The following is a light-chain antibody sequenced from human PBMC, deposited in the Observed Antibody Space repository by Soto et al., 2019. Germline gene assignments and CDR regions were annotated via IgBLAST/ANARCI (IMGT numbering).Light chain of an antibody. CDR2: DVS. CDR3: QQRPNWPLT. V-gene: IGKV3-11*01. CDR1: QSINSH. Sequence: EIVLTQSPATLSLSPGERATLSCRASQSINSHLAWYQQKPGQAPRLLMYDVSNRATGIPARFSGSGSGTDFTLTISSRVPEDFAVYYCQQRPNWPLTFGGGTKVEIK. J-gene: IGKJ4*01.